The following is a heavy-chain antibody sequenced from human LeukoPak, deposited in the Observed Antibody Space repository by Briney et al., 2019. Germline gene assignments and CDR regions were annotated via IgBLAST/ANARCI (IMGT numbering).Heavy chain of an antibody. Sequence: GGSLRLLCAASVFIFSRYDMNWVREAPGRGLEGVSYNSSSCSTIHYADSVKRRFPISRDNAKNSLYLQMNSLRAEDTAVYYCAGGVVDTAMVTNYYYYYGMDVWGKGTTVPVSS. CDR3: AGGVVDTAMVTNYYYYYGMDV. V-gene: IGHV3-48*03. CDR1: VFIFSRYD. CDR2: NSSSCSTI. D-gene: IGHD5-18*01. J-gene: IGHJ6*04.